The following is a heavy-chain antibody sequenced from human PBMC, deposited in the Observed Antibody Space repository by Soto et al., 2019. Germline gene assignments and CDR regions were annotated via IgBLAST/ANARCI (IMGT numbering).Heavy chain of an antibody. J-gene: IGHJ3*02. CDR3: TGSMSFAFDI. CDR1: GFTFCDSV. Sequence: EVQLVESGGGLVQPGGSLKLSCAASGFTFCDSVMHWVRQVSGKGLEWVGRITSTADTYATAYAASVKGRFTVSRDDSKNTAYLQMNSLKTEDTAVYYCTGSMSFAFDIWGQGTMVHVSS. CDR2: ITSTADTYAT. V-gene: IGHV3-73*01.